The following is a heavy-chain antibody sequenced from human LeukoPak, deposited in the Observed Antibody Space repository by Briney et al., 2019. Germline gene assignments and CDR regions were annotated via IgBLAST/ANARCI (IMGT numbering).Heavy chain of an antibody. J-gene: IGHJ4*02. CDR3: ARDQRVTGRPDIDY. Sequence: GGSLRLSCAAPGFTFRNHWMHWVRQTPGKGLVWISRISSDGSSTTYADSVKGRFTISRDNAKNTLYLQMNNLRAEDTAMYYCARDQRVTGRPDIDYWGQGTLVIVSS. D-gene: IGHD6-6*01. CDR1: GFTFRNHW. CDR2: ISSDGSST. V-gene: IGHV3-74*03.